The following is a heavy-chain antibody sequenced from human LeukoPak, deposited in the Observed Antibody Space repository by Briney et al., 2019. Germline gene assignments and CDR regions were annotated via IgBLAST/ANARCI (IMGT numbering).Heavy chain of an antibody. D-gene: IGHD1-26*01. CDR1: GYTFTSYG. Sequence: ASVKVSCKASGYTFTSYGISWVRQAPGQGLEWMGWISAYNGNTNYAQKLQGRVTMTTDTSTSTAYMELRSLRSEDTAVYYCATESIVGATSTNWFDPWGQGTLVTVSS. CDR3: ATESIVGATSTNWFDP. J-gene: IGHJ5*02. V-gene: IGHV1-18*01. CDR2: ISAYNGNT.